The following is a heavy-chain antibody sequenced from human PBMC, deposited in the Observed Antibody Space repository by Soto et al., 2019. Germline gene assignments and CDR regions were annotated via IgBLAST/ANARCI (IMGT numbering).Heavy chain of an antibody. V-gene: IGHV2-70*04. J-gene: IGHJ4*02. CDR2: IDWDDDK. CDR3: ARTSYSSSWYHFDY. D-gene: IGHD6-13*01. Sequence: SGPTLVNPTQTLTLTCTFSGFSLSTSGMRVSWIRQPPGKALEWLARIDWDDDKFYSTSLKTRLTISKDTSKNQVVLTMTNMDPVDTATYYCARTSYSSSWYHFDYWGQGTLVTVYS. CDR1: GFSLSTSGMR.